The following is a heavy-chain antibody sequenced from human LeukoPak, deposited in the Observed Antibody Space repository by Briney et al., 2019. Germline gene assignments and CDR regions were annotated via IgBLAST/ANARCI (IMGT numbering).Heavy chain of an antibody. D-gene: IGHD2-15*01. Sequence: SETLSLTCAVYGGSFSGYYWSWIRQPPGKGLEWIGYIYYSGSTNYNPSLKSRVTISVDTSKNQFSLKLTSVTAADTAVYYCARTMEGYCSGGSCYQYSYYMDVWGKGTTVTVSS. CDR2: IYYSGST. J-gene: IGHJ6*03. V-gene: IGHV4-59*01. CDR3: ARTMEGYCSGGSCYQYSYYMDV. CDR1: GGSFSGYY.